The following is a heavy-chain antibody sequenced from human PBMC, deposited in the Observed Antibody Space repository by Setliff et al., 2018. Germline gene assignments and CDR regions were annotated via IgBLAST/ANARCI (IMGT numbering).Heavy chain of an antibody. Sequence: GESLKISCVVSGFSFSRHWMSWVRQAPGKGLEWVADIKQDGSTKYYLDSVEGRFTISRDNAKRSLYLQMNGLRADDTGVYYCVRDDADNYDAFDNWGQGTLVTVSS. V-gene: IGHV3-7*01. D-gene: IGHD3-22*01. CDR2: IKQDGSTK. CDR3: VRDDADNYDAFDN. CDR1: GFSFSRHW. J-gene: IGHJ3*02.